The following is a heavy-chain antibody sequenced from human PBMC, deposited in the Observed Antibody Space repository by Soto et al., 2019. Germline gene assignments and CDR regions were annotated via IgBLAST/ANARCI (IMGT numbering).Heavy chain of an antibody. Sequence: PSETLSLTCAVSGYSISSGYYWGWIRQPPGKGLEWIGSMYHSGSTYYNPSLKSRVTISVDTSKNQFSLKLSSVTAADTAVYYCARDAITAIRGVNSWFDHWGQGTLVTVSS. V-gene: IGHV4-38-2*02. CDR3: ARDAITAIRGVNSWFDH. D-gene: IGHD3-10*01. CDR1: GYSISSGYY. CDR2: MYHSGST. J-gene: IGHJ5*02.